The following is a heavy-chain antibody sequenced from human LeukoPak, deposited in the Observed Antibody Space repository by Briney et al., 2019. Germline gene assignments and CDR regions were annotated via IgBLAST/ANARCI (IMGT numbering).Heavy chain of an antibody. CDR1: GFTFSSYA. V-gene: IGHV3-64*01. CDR3: ATDPGYGGNPEYFQH. J-gene: IGHJ1*01. CDR2: ISSNGGST. D-gene: IGHD4-23*01. Sequence: GGSLRLSCAASGFTFSSYAMHWVRQAPGKGLEYVSAISSNGGSTYYANSVKGRFTISRDNSKNTLYLQMGSLSAEDMAVYYCATDPGYGGNPEYFQHWGQGTLVTVSS.